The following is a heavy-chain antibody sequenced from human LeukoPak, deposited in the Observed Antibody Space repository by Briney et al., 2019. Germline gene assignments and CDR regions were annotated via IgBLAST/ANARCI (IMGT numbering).Heavy chain of an antibody. CDR1: GGSFSGYY. Sequence: SETMSLTCAVYGGSFSGYYWSWIRQPPGKGLEWIGEINHSGSTNYNPSLKSRVTISVDTSKNQFSLKLSSVTAADTAVYYCARTYYDFWSGYYRGLDYWGQGTLVTVSS. CDR3: ARTYYDFWSGYYRGLDY. V-gene: IGHV4-34*01. CDR2: INHSGST. D-gene: IGHD3-3*01. J-gene: IGHJ4*02.